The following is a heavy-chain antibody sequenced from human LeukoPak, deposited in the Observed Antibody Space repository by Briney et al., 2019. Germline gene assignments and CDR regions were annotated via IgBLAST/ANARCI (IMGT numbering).Heavy chain of an antibody. CDR2: ISSSSSTI. Sequence: GGSLRLSCAASGFTFSSYSMNWVRQAPGKGLEWVSYISSSSSTIYYADSVKGRFTISRDNAKNSLYLQMNSLRAEDTAVYYCARDSAYSSSWYGADYWGQGTLVTVSS. V-gene: IGHV3-48*01. CDR1: GFTFSSYS. D-gene: IGHD6-13*01. J-gene: IGHJ4*02. CDR3: ARDSAYSSSWYGADY.